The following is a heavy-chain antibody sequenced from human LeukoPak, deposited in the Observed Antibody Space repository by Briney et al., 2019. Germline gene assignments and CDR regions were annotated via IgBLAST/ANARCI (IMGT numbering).Heavy chain of an antibody. CDR1: GFTFSSYT. D-gene: IGHD3-10*01. V-gene: IGHV3-21*01. CDR2: ISGSRTDI. CDR3: ARDYGSGSPNWFDS. Sequence: GGSLRLSCAASGFTFSSYTLDWVRQAPGQGLDWVSSISGSRTDIYYADSVKGRFTISRDNAKNSLYLQMNSLRAEDTAVYYCARDYGSGSPNWFDSWGQGTLVTVSS. J-gene: IGHJ5*01.